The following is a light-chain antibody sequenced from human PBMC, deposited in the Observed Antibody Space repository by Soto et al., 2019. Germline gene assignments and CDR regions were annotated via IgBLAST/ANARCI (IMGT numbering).Light chain of an antibody. V-gene: IGKV3-15*01. CDR1: QNIHNH. Sequence: EKLMMQSPATLSEYPGARFTLSCRASQNIHNHMSWFLQKPGQTPRLLIYDSIIRAPDVPARFSGSWSGTEFTLTVSSVQSREFAVYYCQQVDARPLTLGGGTKVDI. CDR3: QQVDARPLT. CDR2: DSI. J-gene: IGKJ4*01.